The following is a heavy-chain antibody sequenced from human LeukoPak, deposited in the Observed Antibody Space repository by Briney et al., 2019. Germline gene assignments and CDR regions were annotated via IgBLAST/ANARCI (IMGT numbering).Heavy chain of an antibody. CDR3: AREYDFWSGYYTGYYYYYGMDV. Sequence: ASVKVSCKASGYTFTSYDINWVRQATGQGLEWMGWMNPNSGNTGYAQKFQGRVTMTRNTSISTAYMELSSLRSEDTAVYYCAREYDFWSGYYTGYYYYYGMDVWGRGTTVTVSS. V-gene: IGHV1-8*01. J-gene: IGHJ6*02. CDR2: MNPNSGNT. D-gene: IGHD3-3*01. CDR1: GYTFTSYD.